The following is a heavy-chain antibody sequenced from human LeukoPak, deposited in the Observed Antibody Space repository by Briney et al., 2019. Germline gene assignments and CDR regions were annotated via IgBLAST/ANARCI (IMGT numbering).Heavy chain of an antibody. CDR1: VFTFSSYS. D-gene: IGHD2-15*01. J-gene: IGHJ6*02. CDR2: ISSSSSYI. CDR3: ASLGYCSGGSCSYYYYGMHV. Sequence: GGSLRLSCASSVFTFSSYSMNWVRQAPGKGLEWVSSISSSSSYIYYADSVKGRFTISRDNAKNSLYLQMNTLRAEDTALYYCASLGYCSGGSCSYYYYGMHVWGQGTTVTVSS. V-gene: IGHV3-21*01.